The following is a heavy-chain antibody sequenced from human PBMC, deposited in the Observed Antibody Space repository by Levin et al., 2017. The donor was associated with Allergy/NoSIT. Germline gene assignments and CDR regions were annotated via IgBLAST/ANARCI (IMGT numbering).Heavy chain of an antibody. CDR3: ARPGHWGWYFDL. Sequence: GGSLRLSCAASGFTFSSFWMSWVRQAPGKGLEWVANIKQDGSGKYYVDSVKGRFTISRDNAKNSLYLQMNSLRAEDPAVYYCARPGHWGWYFDLWGRGTLVTVSS. J-gene: IGHJ2*01. D-gene: IGHD7-27*01. CDR2: IKQDGSGK. V-gene: IGHV3-7*01. CDR1: GFTFSSFW.